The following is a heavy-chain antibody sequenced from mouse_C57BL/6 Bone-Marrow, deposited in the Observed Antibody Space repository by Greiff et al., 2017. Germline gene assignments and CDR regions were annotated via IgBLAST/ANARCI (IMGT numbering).Heavy chain of an antibody. Sequence: QVQLQQSGAELAKPGASVRLSCKASGYTFTSYWMHWVKQRPGQGLEWIGYINHSSGYTTSNQKFKDKATLTAYKSSSTAYMQLSSLAYEDSAVYYCARCGAWWLLRGYFDVWGTGTTVTVSS. V-gene: IGHV1-7*01. D-gene: IGHD2-3*01. J-gene: IGHJ1*03. CDR3: ARCGAWWLLRGYFDV. CDR2: INHSSGYT. CDR1: GYTFTSYW.